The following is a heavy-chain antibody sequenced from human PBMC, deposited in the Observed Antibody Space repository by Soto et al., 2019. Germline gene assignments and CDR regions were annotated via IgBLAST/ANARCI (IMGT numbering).Heavy chain of an antibody. CDR2: ISYSGST. Sequence: SETLSLTCTVSGGSVSSGSYYWSWIRQPPGKGLEWMGYISYSGSTNYNPSLKSRVTISVDTSKNQFSLKLSSVTAAYRAVYYCARIIVGATTWFDPWGQGTLVTVSS. D-gene: IGHD1-26*01. V-gene: IGHV4-61*01. J-gene: IGHJ5*02. CDR1: GGSVSSGSYY. CDR3: ARIIVGATTWFDP.